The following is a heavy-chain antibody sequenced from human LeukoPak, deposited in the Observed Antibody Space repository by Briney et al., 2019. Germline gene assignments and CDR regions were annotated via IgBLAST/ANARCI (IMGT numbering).Heavy chain of an antibody. D-gene: IGHD1-26*01. CDR1: GFPFSSYA. Sequence: PGGSLRLSCAASGFPFSSYAMHWVRQAPGKGLEWVAVISYDGSNKYYADSVKGRFTISRDNSKNTLYLQMNSLRAEDTAVYYCARDPGIVGATDWFDPWGQGTLVTVSS. J-gene: IGHJ5*02. CDR2: ISYDGSNK. CDR3: ARDPGIVGATDWFDP. V-gene: IGHV3-30-3*01.